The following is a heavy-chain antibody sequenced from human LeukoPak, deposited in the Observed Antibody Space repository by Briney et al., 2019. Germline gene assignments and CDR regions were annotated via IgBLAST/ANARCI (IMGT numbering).Heavy chain of an antibody. V-gene: IGHV1-69*05. CDR2: IIPIFATA. Sequence: SVKVSCKASGGTFSSYAISWVRQAPGQGLEWMGRIIPIFATANYAQKFQGRVTITTDESTSTAYMELSSLRSEDTAVYYCATQLGITIFGVVTSIGDDAFDIWGQGTMVTVSS. CDR1: GGTFSSYA. CDR3: ATQLGITIFGVVTSIGDDAFDI. J-gene: IGHJ3*02. D-gene: IGHD3-3*01.